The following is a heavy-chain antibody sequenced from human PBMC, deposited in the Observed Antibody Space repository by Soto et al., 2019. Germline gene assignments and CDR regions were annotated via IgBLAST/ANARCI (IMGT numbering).Heavy chain of an antibody. J-gene: IGHJ4*02. V-gene: IGHV1-2*02. Sequence: ASVKVSCKASGYTFSGYYMHWVRQAPGQGLEWAGWINPNNGDTNYAQRYQGRVTLTRDTSITTVYMELNRLRSDDTAVFYCARGRSVAGKKFDYWGQGTLVTVSS. CDR3: ARGRSVAGKKFDY. CDR2: INPNNGDT. CDR1: GYTFSGYY. D-gene: IGHD6-19*01.